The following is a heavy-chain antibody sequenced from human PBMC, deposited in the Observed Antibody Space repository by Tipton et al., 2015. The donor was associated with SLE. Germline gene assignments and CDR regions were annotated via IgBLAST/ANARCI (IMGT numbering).Heavy chain of an antibody. CDR2: LYYSGNT. V-gene: IGHV4-59*12. CDR3: TRGGRGDGANPFDP. D-gene: IGHD4/OR15-4a*01. J-gene: IGHJ5*02. Sequence: LRLSCTASGFTFSSYSMNWVRQPPGKGLEWIGVLYYSGNTYYNPSLKSPVTLSIDTSKNQFSLKLTSVTVADTAVYYCTRGGRGDGANPFDPWGQGTLVTVSS. CDR1: GFTFSSYS.